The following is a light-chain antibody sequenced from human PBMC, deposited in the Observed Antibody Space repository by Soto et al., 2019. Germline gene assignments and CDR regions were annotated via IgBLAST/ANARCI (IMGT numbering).Light chain of an antibody. CDR1: SSDVGGYNY. J-gene: IGLJ3*02. V-gene: IGLV2-14*01. Sequence: QSALTRPASVSGSPGQSITISCTGTSSDVGGYNYVSWYQQHPGKAPKLMISEVSNRPSGVSNRFSGSKSGNTASLTISGLQAEDEADYYCISYTSSNTWVFGGGTKLTVL. CDR3: ISYTSSNTWV. CDR2: EVS.